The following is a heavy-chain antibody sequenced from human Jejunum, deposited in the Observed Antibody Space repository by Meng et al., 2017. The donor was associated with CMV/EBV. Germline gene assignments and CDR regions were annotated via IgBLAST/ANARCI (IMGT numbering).Heavy chain of an antibody. Sequence: GYPFIGYYIFWVRQAPGQGLEWMGWINPNTGGTTYSQKFQGRVTMTRDTSISTAYMEVTRLRSDDTAVYYCARDWGAYTDYFFDYWGQGTLVTVSS. J-gene: IGHJ4*02. CDR3: ARDWGAYTDYFFDY. V-gene: IGHV1-2*02. D-gene: IGHD3-16*01. CDR2: INPNTGGT. CDR1: GYPFIGYY.